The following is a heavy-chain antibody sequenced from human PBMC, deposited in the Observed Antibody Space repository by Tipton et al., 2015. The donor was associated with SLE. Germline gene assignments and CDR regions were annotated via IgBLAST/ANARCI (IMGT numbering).Heavy chain of an antibody. CDR1: GFNVNTNY. Sequence: SLRLSCAASGFNVNTNYMIWVRQTPGKGLEWVSVIYSGGTTYYADSVRGRFSISRDNSKNTLYLQMNYLRVEDAAVYYCASDLYPYGMEVWGQGTTVTVSS. V-gene: IGHV3-53*05. CDR3: ASDLYPYGMEV. J-gene: IGHJ6*02. D-gene: IGHD3-10*01. CDR2: IYSGGTT.